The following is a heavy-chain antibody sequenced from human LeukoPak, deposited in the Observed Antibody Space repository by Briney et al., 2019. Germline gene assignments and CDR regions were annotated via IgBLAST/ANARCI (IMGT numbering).Heavy chain of an antibody. CDR3: ARDLDAFDI. Sequence: GASVKVSCKASGYTFTSYGISWVRQAPGQGLEWMGWISAYNGNTNYAQKLQGRVTMTRDTSISTAYMELSRLRSDDTAVYYCARDLDAFDIWGQGTMVTVSS. V-gene: IGHV1-18*01. CDR2: ISAYNGNT. CDR1: GYTFTSYG. J-gene: IGHJ3*02.